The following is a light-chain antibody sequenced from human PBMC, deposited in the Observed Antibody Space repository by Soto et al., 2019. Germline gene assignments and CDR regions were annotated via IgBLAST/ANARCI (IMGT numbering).Light chain of an antibody. V-gene: IGLV1-40*01. Sequence: QAVVTQPPSVSGAPGQRVTISCTRSNSNIGAGYDVHWYQLLPGTAPKLLIYGNSNRPSGVPDRFSGSKSGTSASLAITGLQAEDEADYYCQSYDTSLSALYVFGTGTKLTVL. CDR2: GNS. CDR3: QSYDTSLSALYV. J-gene: IGLJ1*01. CDR1: NSNIGAGYD.